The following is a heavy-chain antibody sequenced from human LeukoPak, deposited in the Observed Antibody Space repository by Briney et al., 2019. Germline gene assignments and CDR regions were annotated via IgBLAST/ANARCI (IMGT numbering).Heavy chain of an antibody. CDR1: GASINNYF. J-gene: IGHJ4*02. Sequence: PSETLSLTCTVSGASINNYFWSWVRQPPGKGLEWIGYMYSSGSSTYNPSLKSRVTISVDTSKNQFSLKLSSVTAADTAVYYCARRQQWLVRFFDYWGQGTLVTVSS. CDR2: MYSSGSS. CDR3: ARRQQWLVRFFDY. D-gene: IGHD6-19*01. V-gene: IGHV4-59*12.